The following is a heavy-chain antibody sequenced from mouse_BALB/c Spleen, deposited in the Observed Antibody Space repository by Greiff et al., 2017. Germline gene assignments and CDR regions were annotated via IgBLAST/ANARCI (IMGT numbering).Heavy chain of an antibody. D-gene: IGHD1-1*01. V-gene: IGHV1S16*01. CDR1: GYTFTSYY. CDR2: INPSNGGT. J-gene: IGHJ2*01. Sequence: VQLQQSGAELVKPGASVKLSCKASGYTFTSYYMYWVKQRPGQGLEWIGEINPSNGGTNFNEKFKRKATLTVDKSSSTAYMQLSSLTSEDSAVYDCTIGTTVPYFDYWGQGTTLTVSS. CDR3: TIGTTVPYFDY.